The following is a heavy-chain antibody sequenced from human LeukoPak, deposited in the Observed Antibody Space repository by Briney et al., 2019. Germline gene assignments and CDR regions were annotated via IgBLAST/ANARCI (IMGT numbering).Heavy chain of an antibody. J-gene: IGHJ4*02. Sequence: SETLSLTCAVYGGSFSGYYWSWIRQPPGKGPEWIGEINHSGSTNYNPSLKSRVTISVDTSKNQFSLKLSSVTAADTAVYYCARGRGSYFKYYFDYWGQGTLVTVSS. CDR1: GGSFSGYY. V-gene: IGHV4-34*01. CDR2: INHSGST. CDR3: ARGRGSYFKYYFDY. D-gene: IGHD1-26*01.